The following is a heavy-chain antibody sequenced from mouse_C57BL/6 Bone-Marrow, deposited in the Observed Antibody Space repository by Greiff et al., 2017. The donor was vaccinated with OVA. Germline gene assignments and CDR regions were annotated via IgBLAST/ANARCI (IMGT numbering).Heavy chain of an antibody. J-gene: IGHJ2*01. V-gene: IGHV14-3*01. CDR1: GFNIKNTY. D-gene: IGHD1-1*01. CDR2: IDPANGNT. CDR3: ARGGITTVVARYFDY. Sequence: EVNVVESVAELVRPGASVKLSCTASGFNIKNTYMHWVKQRPEQGLEWIGRIDPANGNTKYAPKFQGKATITADTSSNTAYLQLSSLTSEDTAIYYCARGGITTVVARYFDYWGQGTTLTVSS.